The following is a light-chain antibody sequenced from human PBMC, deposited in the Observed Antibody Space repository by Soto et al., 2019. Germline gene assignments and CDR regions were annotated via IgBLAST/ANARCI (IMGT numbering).Light chain of an antibody. CDR2: DNN. J-gene: IGLJ2*01. CDR3: GTWDSSLGAVV. V-gene: IGLV1-51*01. Sequence: QSVLTQPPSVSAAPGQTVTISCSGSSSNIGNNDVSWYQQLPGTAPKLLLYDNNKRPSGIPDRFSDSKSGTSATLGITGLQTGDEGDYYCGTWDSSLGAVVFGGGTKLTVL. CDR1: SSNIGNND.